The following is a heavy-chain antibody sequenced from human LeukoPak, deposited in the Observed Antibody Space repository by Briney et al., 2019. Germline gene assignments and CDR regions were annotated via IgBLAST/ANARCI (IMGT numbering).Heavy chain of an antibody. CDR1: GGAFSSYA. D-gene: IGHD6-6*01. J-gene: IGHJ6*03. CDR3: ARGRTLEYSSANIYYYYYMDV. CDR2: IIPIFGTA. Sequence: GSSVKVSCKASGGAFSSYAISWVRQAPGQGLEWMGGIIPIFGTANYAQKFQGRVTITADESTSTAYMELSSLRSEDTAVYYCARGRTLEYSSANIYYYYYMDVWGKGTTVTVSS. V-gene: IGHV1-69*01.